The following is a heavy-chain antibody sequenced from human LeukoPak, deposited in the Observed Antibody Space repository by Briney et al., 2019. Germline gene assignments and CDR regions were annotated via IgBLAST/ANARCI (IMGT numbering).Heavy chain of an antibody. Sequence: SETLSLTCTVSGGSVSRVSLYWAWIRQSPGKGLEWIGYVYYTGSTNYNPSPKSRVSISIDTSKNQFSLKLNSVTAADTAVYYCARGGPSWWYGFDTWGQGTMVTVSS. CDR1: GGSVSRVSLY. D-gene: IGHD2-15*01. CDR3: ARGGPSWWYGFDT. V-gene: IGHV4-61*01. J-gene: IGHJ3*02. CDR2: VYYTGST.